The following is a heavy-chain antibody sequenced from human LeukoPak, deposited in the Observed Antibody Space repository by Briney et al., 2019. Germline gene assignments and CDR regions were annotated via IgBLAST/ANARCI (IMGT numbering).Heavy chain of an antibody. CDR1: GYSISSGYY. V-gene: IGHV4-38-2*02. Sequence: SETLSLTCTVSGYSISSGYYWGWIRQPPGKGLEWIGSIYHSGSTYYNPSLKSRVTISVDTSKNQFSLKLSSVTAADTAVYYCASIAAAGSWSFDYWGQGTLVTVSS. J-gene: IGHJ4*02. CDR2: IYHSGST. CDR3: ASIAAAGSWSFDY. D-gene: IGHD6-13*01.